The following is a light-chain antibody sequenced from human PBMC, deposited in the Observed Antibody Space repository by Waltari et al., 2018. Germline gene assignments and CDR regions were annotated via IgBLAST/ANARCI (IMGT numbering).Light chain of an antibody. J-gene: IGKJ2*01. CDR1: QSISIW. CDR2: KSS. CDR3: QHYNNYPVA. V-gene: IGKV1-5*03. Sequence: DIQMTQSPSTLSASVGDRVSITCRASQSISIWLAWYQQKSGRAPKLLISKSSSLEYGVPSRCSGSGSGTEFTLTITNLQPDDFATYYCQHYNNYPVAFGPGTKLEIK.